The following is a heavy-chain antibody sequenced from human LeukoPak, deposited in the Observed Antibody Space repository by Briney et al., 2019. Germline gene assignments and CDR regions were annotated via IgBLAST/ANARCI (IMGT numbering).Heavy chain of an antibody. J-gene: IGHJ4*02. D-gene: IGHD6-19*01. CDR3: VRGHNSGWSDFDY. V-gene: IGHV4-61*02. CDR1: GASISSGNSY. Sequence: SQTLSLTCTVSGASISSGNSYWSWIRQPAGKGLEWIGRIYTSGRTNLNPALKSRVTLSLDTSKNQFSLNLTSVAAADTAVYYCVRGHNSGWSDFDYWGLGTLVTVSS. CDR2: IYTSGRT.